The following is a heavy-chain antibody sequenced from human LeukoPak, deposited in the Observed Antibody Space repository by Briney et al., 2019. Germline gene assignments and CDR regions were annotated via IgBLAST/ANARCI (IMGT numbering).Heavy chain of an antibody. CDR1: GFTYSSYA. D-gene: IGHD6-6*01. V-gene: IGHV3-23*01. Sequence: GGSLRLSCAASGFTYSSYAMSWVRQAPGKGLEWVSVISGRGGSTYYADSVKGRFTISRDNSKNTLYLQMNSLRAEDTAVYYCAKGGEYSSSSGYYYYMDVWGKGTTVTVSS. J-gene: IGHJ6*03. CDR3: AKGGEYSSSSGYYYYMDV. CDR2: ISGRGGST.